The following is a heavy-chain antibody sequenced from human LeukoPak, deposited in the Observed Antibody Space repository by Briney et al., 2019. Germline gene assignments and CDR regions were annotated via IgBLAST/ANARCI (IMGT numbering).Heavy chain of an antibody. Sequence: GSSEKVSCKASGDTFTSYDINWVRQATGQGLEWMGWMNPNSGNTGYAQKFQGRVTMTRNTSISTAYMELSSLRSQDTAVYYCARGWSVEQWLFGRNMYVWDKGTTVTVSS. CDR3: ARGWSVEQWLFGRNMYV. CDR2: MNPNSGNT. V-gene: IGHV1-8*01. D-gene: IGHD6-19*01. CDR1: GDTFTSYD. J-gene: IGHJ6*03.